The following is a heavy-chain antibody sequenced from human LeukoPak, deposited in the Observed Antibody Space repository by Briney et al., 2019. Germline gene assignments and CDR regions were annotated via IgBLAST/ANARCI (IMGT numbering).Heavy chain of an antibody. Sequence: GGSLRLSCAASGFTFSRHWMSWVRQAPGKGLEWVATIKQGGSENYYVDSVKGRFSISRDDANNSLYLQMNGLRVEDTALYYCVRGPHYGAYTDYFDYWGQGTLVTVSS. CDR3: VRGPHYGAYTDYFDY. D-gene: IGHD4-17*01. CDR2: IKQGGSEN. CDR1: GFTFSRHW. V-gene: IGHV3-7*01. J-gene: IGHJ4*02.